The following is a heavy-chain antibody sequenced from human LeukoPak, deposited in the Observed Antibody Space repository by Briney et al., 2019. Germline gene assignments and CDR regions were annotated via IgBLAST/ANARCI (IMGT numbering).Heavy chain of an antibody. CDR3: AASGRTYYDFWSGYYKGYFDY. V-gene: IGHV3-23*01. CDR2: ISGGGGST. D-gene: IGHD3-3*01. J-gene: IGHJ4*02. Sequence: GGSLRLSCAASGFTFTSYSMNWVRQAPGKGLEWVSTISGGGGSTYYADSVKGRFTISRDNSKNTLYLQMSSLRAEDTAVYYCAASGRTYYDFWSGYYKGYFDYWGQGTLVTVSS. CDR1: GFTFTSYS.